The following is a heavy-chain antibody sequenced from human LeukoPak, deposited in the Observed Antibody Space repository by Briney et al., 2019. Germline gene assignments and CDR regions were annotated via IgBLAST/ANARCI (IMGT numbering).Heavy chain of an antibody. CDR1: GYTFPSYG. Sequence: GASVTVPCQASGYTFPSYGISWVRPAPGRGLAGMGWISAYNGNTNYAQKLQGRVTMTTDTSTSTAYMELRSLRSDDTAVYYWARDAGSGWKGFDYWGQGTLVTVSS. J-gene: IGHJ4*02. CDR3: ARDAGSGWKGFDY. V-gene: IGHV1-18*01. D-gene: IGHD6-19*01. CDR2: ISAYNGNT.